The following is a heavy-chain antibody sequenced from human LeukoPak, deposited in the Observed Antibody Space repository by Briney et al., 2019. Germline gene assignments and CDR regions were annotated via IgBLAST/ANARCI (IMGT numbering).Heavy chain of an antibody. V-gene: IGHV4-34*01. CDR1: GGSFSGYY. CDR2: INHSGST. J-gene: IGHJ4*02. Sequence: SETLSLTCAVYGGSFSGYYWGWIRQPPGKGLEWIGEINHSGSTNYNPSLKSRVTISVDTSKNQFSLKLNSVTAADTAVYYCARGLSIRAVRTGLGYWGQGTLVTVSS. CDR3: ARGLSIRAVRTGLGY. D-gene: IGHD2/OR15-2a*01.